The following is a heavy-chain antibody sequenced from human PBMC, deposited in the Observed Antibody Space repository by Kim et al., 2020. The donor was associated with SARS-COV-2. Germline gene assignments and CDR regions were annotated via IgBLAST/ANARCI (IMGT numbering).Heavy chain of an antibody. Sequence: GGSLRLSCAASGFTFSSYAMHWVRQAPGKGLEWVAVISYDVSNKYYADSVKGRFTISRDNSKNTLYLQMNSLRAEDTAVYYCARSYSGSYLSYFDYWGQGTLVTVSS. D-gene: IGHD1-26*01. J-gene: IGHJ4*02. CDR3: ARSYSGSYLSYFDY. CDR1: GFTFSSYA. CDR2: ISYDVSNK. V-gene: IGHV3-30*04.